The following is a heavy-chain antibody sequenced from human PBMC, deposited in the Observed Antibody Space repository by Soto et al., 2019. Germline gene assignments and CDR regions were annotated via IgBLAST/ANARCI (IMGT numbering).Heavy chain of an antibody. CDR3: AREKEGRGYSYGHDAFDI. J-gene: IGHJ3*02. D-gene: IGHD5-18*01. Sequence: WGSLRLSCAASGFTFSSYAMHWVRQAPGKGLEWVAVISYDGSNKYYADSVKGRFTISRDNSKNTLYLQMNSLRAEDTAVYYCAREKEGRGYSYGHDAFDIWGQGTMVTVSS. CDR1: GFTFSSYA. CDR2: ISYDGSNK. V-gene: IGHV3-30-3*01.